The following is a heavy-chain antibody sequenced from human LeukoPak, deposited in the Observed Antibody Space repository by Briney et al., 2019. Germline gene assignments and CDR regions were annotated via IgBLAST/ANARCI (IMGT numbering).Heavy chain of an antibody. CDR2: IDSNGLTT. J-gene: IGHJ4*02. CDR3: ARAYGGLFDY. V-gene: IGHV3-64*01. Sequence: PGGSLRLSCAASGFTFGTYVMYWVRQAPGKGLEYISAIDSNGLTTYYAKSVKGRFTISRDNSKNTLFLQMGSLRDEDRAVYYCARAYGGLFDYWGQGTLVSVSS. D-gene: IGHD4-23*01. CDR1: GFTFGTYV.